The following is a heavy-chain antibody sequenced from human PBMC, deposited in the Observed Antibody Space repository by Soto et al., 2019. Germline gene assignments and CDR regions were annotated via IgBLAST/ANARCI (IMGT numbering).Heavy chain of an antibody. CDR2: IGTSGSFT. Sequence: QVQLVESGGGLVKPGGSLRLSCAASGFTFSDYYMSWIRQAPGKGLEWVSYIGTSGSFTTYADSVKGLFTISSDNAKNSLYLQMNNLRAEDTAVYYCAILHSTAAAGTVDYWGQGTLVIVSS. CDR3: AILHSTAAAGTVDY. CDR1: GFTFSDYY. D-gene: IGHD6-13*01. V-gene: IGHV3-11*05. J-gene: IGHJ4*02.